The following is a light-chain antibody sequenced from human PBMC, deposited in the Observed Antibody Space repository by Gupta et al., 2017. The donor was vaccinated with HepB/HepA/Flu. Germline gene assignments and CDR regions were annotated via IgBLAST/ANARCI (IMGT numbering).Light chain of an antibody. CDR2: GAS. CDR1: HSVGSSY. J-gene: IGKJ2*01. CDR3: QHYASSPYP. Sequence: EIVLTKSPGTLSLSLGERAALSCRASHSVGSSYLAWYQQKPGQAPRLLVYGASSRATGIPDRFSGSGSGTDFTLTISRLEPEDFAVYYCQHYASSPYPFGQGTKLEIK. V-gene: IGKV3-20*01.